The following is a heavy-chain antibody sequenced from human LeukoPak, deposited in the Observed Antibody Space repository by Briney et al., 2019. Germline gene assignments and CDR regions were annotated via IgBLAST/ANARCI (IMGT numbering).Heavy chain of an antibody. D-gene: IGHD3-3*01. CDR2: LNGGGDYT. CDR3: AKGRGTTIFGVAQSDY. V-gene: IGHV3-23*01. CDR1: GFSFANYA. Sequence: GGSLRLSCAASGFSFANYAMSWVRQAPGKGLEWVSALNGGGDYTYYAASVKGRFTISRDNSKNTLFLQMSSLRVEDTAVYYCAKGRGTTIFGVAQSDYWGQGTLVTVSS. J-gene: IGHJ4*02.